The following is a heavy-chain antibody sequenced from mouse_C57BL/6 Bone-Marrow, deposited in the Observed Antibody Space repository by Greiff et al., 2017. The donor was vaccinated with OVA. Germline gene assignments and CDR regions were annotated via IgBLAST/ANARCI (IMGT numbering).Heavy chain of an antibody. CDR2: IWTGGGT. CDR3: ARNPSSGTGDYFDY. Sequence: VKLQESGPGLVAPSQSLSITCTVSGFSLTSYAISWVRQPPGKGLEWLGVIWTGGGTNYNSALKSRLSISKDNSKSQVYLKMNSLQTDDTARYYCARNPSSGTGDYFDYWGQGTTLTVSS. V-gene: IGHV2-9-1*01. D-gene: IGHD4-1*01. CDR1: GFSLTSYA. J-gene: IGHJ2*01.